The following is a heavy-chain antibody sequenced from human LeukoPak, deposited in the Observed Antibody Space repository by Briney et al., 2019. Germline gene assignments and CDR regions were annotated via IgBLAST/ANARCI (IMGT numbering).Heavy chain of an antibody. V-gene: IGHV6-1*01. CDR1: GDSVSSNSAA. Sequence: SQTLSLTCAISGDSVSSNSAAWNWIRQSPSRGLEWLGRTYYRSKWYNDYAVSVKSRITINPDTSKNQFSLQLNSVTPEDTAVYYCARAFWDSSGWYWCYYYGMDVWGQGTTVTVSS. CDR2: TYYRSKWYN. D-gene: IGHD6-19*01. J-gene: IGHJ6*02. CDR3: ARAFWDSSGWYWCYYYGMDV.